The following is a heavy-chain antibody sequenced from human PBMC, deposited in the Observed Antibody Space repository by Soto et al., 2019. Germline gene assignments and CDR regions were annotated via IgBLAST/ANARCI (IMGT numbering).Heavy chain of an antibody. CDR1: GYTFTSYD. Sequence: ASVKVSCKASGYTFTSYDINWVRQATGQGLEWMGWMNPNSGNTGYAQKFQGRVTMTRNTSISTAYMELSSLRSEDTAVYYCARWPSRYCSGGSCPVYYMDVWGKGTTVTVSS. J-gene: IGHJ6*03. CDR2: MNPNSGNT. V-gene: IGHV1-8*01. CDR3: ARWPSRYCSGGSCPVYYMDV. D-gene: IGHD2-15*01.